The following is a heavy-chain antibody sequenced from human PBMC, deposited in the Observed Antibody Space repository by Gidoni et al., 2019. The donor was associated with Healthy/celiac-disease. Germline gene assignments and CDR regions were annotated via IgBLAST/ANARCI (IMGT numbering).Heavy chain of an antibody. Sequence: QVQLVQSGAEVKKPGASVKVSCKASGYTFTSYDINWVRQATGQGLEWMGWMNPNSGNTGYAQKFQGKVTMTRKTAISTAYMELSSLGYEDTAVYFWARGFGVQQWGGDENYFDYWGQGTLVTVSS. CDR3: ARGFGVQQWGGDENYFDY. J-gene: IGHJ4*02. CDR2: MNPNSGNT. CDR1: GYTFTSYD. D-gene: IGHD6-19*01. V-gene: IGHV1-8*01.